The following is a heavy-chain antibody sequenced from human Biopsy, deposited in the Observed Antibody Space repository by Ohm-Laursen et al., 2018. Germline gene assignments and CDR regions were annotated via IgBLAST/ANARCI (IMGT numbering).Heavy chain of an antibody. J-gene: IGHJ5*02. CDR2: INAKTGDT. V-gene: IGHV1-2*02. D-gene: IGHD3-22*01. CDR1: GYTFTSYH. CDR3: TRGGYYYDSLAYYYWFDP. Sequence: SVKVSCKASGYTFTSYHVRWVRQAPGQGLEWMGWINAKTGDTNYAQKFQGRVTMTRDTSISTAYVDLSSLRSDDTAVYYCTRGGYYYDSLAYYYWFDPWGQGTLVTVSS.